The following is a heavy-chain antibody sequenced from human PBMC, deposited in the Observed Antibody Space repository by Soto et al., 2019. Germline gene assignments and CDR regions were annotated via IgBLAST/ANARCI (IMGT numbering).Heavy chain of an antibody. Sequence: SETLSLTCAVSGGSISSSNWWSWVRQPPGKGLEWIGEVYHSGSTNYNPSLKSRVTISTDKSKNQFSLEVSSVTAADTAVYFCARRHELDIDAYYWGQGILVTVSS. CDR3: ARRHELDIDAYY. CDR2: VYHSGST. V-gene: IGHV4-4*02. J-gene: IGHJ4*02. D-gene: IGHD3-10*01. CDR1: GGSISSSNW.